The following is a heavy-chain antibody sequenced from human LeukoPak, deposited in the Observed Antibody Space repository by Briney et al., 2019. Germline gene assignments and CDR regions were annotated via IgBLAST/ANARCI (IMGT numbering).Heavy chain of an antibody. Sequence: ASVKVSCKASGYTFTGYYMHWVRQAPGQGLEWMGQINPNSGGTNYAQKFQGRVTMTRDTSISTAYMELSRLRSDDTAVYYCARVVTAVYYYYMGVWGKGTTVTVSS. V-gene: IGHV1-2*06. CDR2: INPNSGGT. D-gene: IGHD2-21*02. CDR1: GYTFTGYY. CDR3: ARVVTAVYYYYMGV. J-gene: IGHJ6*03.